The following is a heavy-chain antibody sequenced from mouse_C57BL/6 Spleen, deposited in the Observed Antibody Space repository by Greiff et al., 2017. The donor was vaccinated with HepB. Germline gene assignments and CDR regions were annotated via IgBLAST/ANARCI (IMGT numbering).Heavy chain of an antibody. Sequence: ESGPGMVKPSQSLSLTCTVTGYSITSGYDWHWIRHFPGNKLEWMGYISYSGSTNYNPSLKSRISITHDTSKNHFFLKLNSVTTEDTATYYCARAGYYGSSLAWFAYWGQGTLVTVSA. J-gene: IGHJ3*01. D-gene: IGHD1-1*01. CDR1: GYSITSGYD. V-gene: IGHV3-1*01. CDR2: ISYSGST. CDR3: ARAGYYGSSLAWFAY.